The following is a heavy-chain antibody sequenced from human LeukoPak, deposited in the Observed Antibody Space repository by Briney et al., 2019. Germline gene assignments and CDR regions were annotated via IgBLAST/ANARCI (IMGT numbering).Heavy chain of an antibody. D-gene: IGHD3-3*01. CDR3: AREGGGAYDFSDY. V-gene: IGHV1-46*01. J-gene: IGHJ4*02. CDR2: INPSGGST. CDR1: GYTFTSYY. Sequence: ALVKVSCKASGYTFTSYYMHWVRQAPGQGLEWMGIINPSGGSTSYAQKFQGRVTMTRDTSTRTVYMELSSLRSEDTAVYYCAREGGGAYDFSDYWGQGTLVTVSS.